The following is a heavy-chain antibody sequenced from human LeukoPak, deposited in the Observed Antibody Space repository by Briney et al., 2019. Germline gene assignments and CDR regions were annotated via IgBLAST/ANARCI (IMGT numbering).Heavy chain of an antibody. Sequence: GGSLRLSFAASGFTFSSYAMSWVRQAPGKGLEWVSAISGSGGSTYYADSVKGRFTISRDNSKNTLYLQMNSLRAEDTAVYYCAKDGYSYGYAFDYWGQGTLVTVSS. CDR3: AKDGYSYGYAFDY. CDR2: ISGSGGST. J-gene: IGHJ4*02. V-gene: IGHV3-23*01. D-gene: IGHD5-18*01. CDR1: GFTFSSYA.